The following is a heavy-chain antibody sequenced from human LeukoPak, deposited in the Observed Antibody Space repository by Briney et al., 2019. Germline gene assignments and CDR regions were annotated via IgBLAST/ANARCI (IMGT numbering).Heavy chain of an antibody. V-gene: IGHV3-23*01. CDR1: GFTFSSYA. CDR2: ISGSGGST. CDR3: AKHQYCGGDCYPYYYYYMDV. Sequence: GGSLRLSCAASGFTFSSYAMSWVRQAPGKGLEWVSAISGSGGSTYYADSVKGRFTISRDNSKNTLYLQMNSLRAEDTAVYYCAKHQYCGGDCYPYYYYYMDVWGKGATVTVSS. J-gene: IGHJ6*03. D-gene: IGHD2-21*01.